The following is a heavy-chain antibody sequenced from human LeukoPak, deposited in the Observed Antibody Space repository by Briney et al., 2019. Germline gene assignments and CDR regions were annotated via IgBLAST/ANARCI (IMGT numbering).Heavy chain of an antibody. J-gene: IGHJ3*02. D-gene: IGHD3-10*01. CDR2: IIPIFGIA. V-gene: IGHV1-69*04. Sequence: ASVKVSCKASGGTFSSHAISWARQAPGQGLEWMGRIIPIFGIANYAQKFQGRVTITADKSTSTAYMELSSLRSEDTAVYYCARDYYYGSGSYLEALDAFDIWGQGTMVTVSS. CDR1: GGTFSSHA. CDR3: ARDYYYGSGSYLEALDAFDI.